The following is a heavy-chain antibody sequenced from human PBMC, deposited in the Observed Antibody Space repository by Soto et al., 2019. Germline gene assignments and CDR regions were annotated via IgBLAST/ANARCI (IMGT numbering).Heavy chain of an antibody. D-gene: IGHD3-10*01. CDR3: ARGSYDSYAGFFGMDV. Sequence: QVQLVQSGAEVKKPGSSVKVSCKASGGSFMSQAISWVRQAPGQGPERMGGIIPFSGTVTYTQRFQGRLTFIADAPTKTAYMELSSLRSEDTAVYYCARGSYDSYAGFFGMDVWGQGTTVTVS. V-gene: IGHV1-69*01. CDR2: IIPFSGTV. CDR1: GGSFMSQA. J-gene: IGHJ6*02.